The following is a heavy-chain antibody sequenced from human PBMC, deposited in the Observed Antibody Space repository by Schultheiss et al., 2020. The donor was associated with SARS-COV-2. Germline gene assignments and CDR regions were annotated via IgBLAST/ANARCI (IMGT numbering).Heavy chain of an antibody. CDR1: GGSISSSSYY. D-gene: IGHD3-22*01. CDR3: ARDVRYYDSSGYDAFDI. V-gene: IGHV4-61*01. J-gene: IGHJ3*02. CDR2: IYYSGST. Sequence: SQTLSLTCTVSGGSISSSSYYWGWIRQPPGKGLEWIGYIYYSGSTNYNPSLKSRVTISVDTSKNQFSLKLSSVTAADTAVYYCARDVRYYDSSGYDAFDIWGQGTMVTVSS.